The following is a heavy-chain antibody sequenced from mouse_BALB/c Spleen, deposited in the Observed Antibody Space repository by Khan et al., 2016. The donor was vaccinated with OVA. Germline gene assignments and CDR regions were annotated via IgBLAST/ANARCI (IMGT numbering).Heavy chain of an antibody. J-gene: IGHJ3*01. CDR2: IDPFNGGT. CDR3: TRLGTTGCFAY. CDR1: GYSFTNYY. Sequence: VQLKESGPELMKPGASVKISCKASGYSFTNYYIHWVKQSHGQSLEWIGYIDPFNGGTNYNQKFKGTATLTVDKSSSTAYMHLSSLTSEDSAVYYCTRLGTTGCFAYWGQGTLVTVSA. D-gene: IGHD2-13*01. V-gene: IGHV1S135*01.